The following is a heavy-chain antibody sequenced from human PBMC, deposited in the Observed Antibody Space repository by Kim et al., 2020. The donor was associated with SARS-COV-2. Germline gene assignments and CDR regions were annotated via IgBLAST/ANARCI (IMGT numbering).Heavy chain of an antibody. V-gene: IGHV3-23*03. J-gene: IGHJ6*02. Sequence: GGSLRLSCAASGFTFSSYAMSWVRQAPGKGLEWVSVIYSGGSSTYYADSVKGRFTISRDNSKNTLYLQMNSLRAEDTAVYYCAKDPLEGYCSGGSCYHYYYGMDVWGQGTTVTVSS. CDR2: IYSGGSST. CDR3: AKDPLEGYCSGGSCYHYYYGMDV. CDR1: GFTFSSYA. D-gene: IGHD2-15*01.